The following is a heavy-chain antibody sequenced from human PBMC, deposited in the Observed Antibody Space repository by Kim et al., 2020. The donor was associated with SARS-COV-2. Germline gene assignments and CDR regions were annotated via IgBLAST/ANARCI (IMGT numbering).Heavy chain of an antibody. CDR2: IGINGGSA. V-gene: IGHV3-11*06. D-gene: IGHD2-21*02. CDR1: GFTISNYY. J-gene: IGHJ4*01. CDR3: ARDQGDNTSRPHHSDY. Sequence: GGYLRLSCAASGFTISNYYMSWIRQAPGKGLEWVSYIGINGGSAKYADTVKGRFTISRDNARNSLYLQMNTLRVDDTALYFCARDQGDNTSRPHHSDYWGQGTLVTVSS.